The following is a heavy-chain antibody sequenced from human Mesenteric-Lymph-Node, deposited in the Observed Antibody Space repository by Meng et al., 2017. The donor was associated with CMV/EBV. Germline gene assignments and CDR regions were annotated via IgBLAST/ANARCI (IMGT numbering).Heavy chain of an antibody. CDR2: ISAYNGNT. CDR3: ARDRRGSWYPGYYGMDV. D-gene: IGHD6-13*01. Sequence: ASVKVSCKASGYTFTDYFIHWVRQAPGQGLEWMGWISAYNGNTNYAQNLQGRVTMTTDTSTSTAYMELRSLRSDDTAMYYCARDRRGSWYPGYYGMDVWGQGTTVTVSS. V-gene: IGHV1-18*04. CDR1: GYTFTDYF. J-gene: IGHJ6*02.